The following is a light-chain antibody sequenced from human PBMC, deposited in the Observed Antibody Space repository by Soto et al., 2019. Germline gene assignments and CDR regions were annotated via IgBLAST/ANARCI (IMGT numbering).Light chain of an antibody. J-gene: IGLJ2*01. Sequence: QSVLTQPPSVSGAPGQRVTISCTGSSSNIGAGYDVHWYQQLPGTAPKLLIYGNSNRPSGVPDRFSGSKSGTSASLAITGRQAEDEADYYFQSYDSSLSHVVFGGGTQLTVL. CDR1: SSNIGAGYD. V-gene: IGLV1-40*01. CDR3: QSYDSSLSHVV. CDR2: GNS.